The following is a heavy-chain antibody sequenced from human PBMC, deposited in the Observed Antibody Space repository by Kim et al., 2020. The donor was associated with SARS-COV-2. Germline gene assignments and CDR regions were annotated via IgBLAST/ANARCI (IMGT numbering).Heavy chain of an antibody. J-gene: IGHJ1*01. CDR2: IWYDGSNK. D-gene: IGHD2-21*01. CDR1: GFTFSSYG. Sequence: GGSLRLSCAASGFTFSSYGMHWVRQAPGKGLEWVAVIWYDGSNKYYADSVKGRFTISRDNSKNTLYLQMNSLRAEDTAVYYCARDTEHGPRGYFQHWGQGTLVTVAS. V-gene: IGHV3-33*01. CDR3: ARDTEHGPRGYFQH.